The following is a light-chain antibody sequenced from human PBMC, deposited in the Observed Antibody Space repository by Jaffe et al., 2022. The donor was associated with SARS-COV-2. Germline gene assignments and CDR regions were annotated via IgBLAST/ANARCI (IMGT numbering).Light chain of an antibody. CDR2: DVS. CDR1: SSDVGSYNL. CDR3: CSYAGSSTLV. J-gene: IGLJ3*02. V-gene: IGLV2-23*02. Sequence: QSALTQPASVSGSPGQSITISCTGTSSDVGSYNLVSWYQQHPGKAPKLMIYDVSKWPSGVSNRFSGSKSANTASLTISGLQAEDEADYYCCSYAGSSTLVFGGGTKLTVL.